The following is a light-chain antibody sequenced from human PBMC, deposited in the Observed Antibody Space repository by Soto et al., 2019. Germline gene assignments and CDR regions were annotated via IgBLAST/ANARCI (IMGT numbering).Light chain of an antibody. Sequence: DIQMTQSPSSLSASVGDRITTTCRASQDISHHLAWYQKKSGKVPKLLIYSASTLQSGVPSRFSGSGSGTDFTLTISSLQPEDVATYFCQNYNSALTFGQGKRLEIK. CDR1: QDISHH. V-gene: IGKV1-27*01. J-gene: IGKJ5*01. CDR3: QNYNSALT. CDR2: SAS.